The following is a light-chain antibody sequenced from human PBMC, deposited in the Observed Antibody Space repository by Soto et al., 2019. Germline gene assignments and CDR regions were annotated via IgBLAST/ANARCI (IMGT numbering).Light chain of an antibody. CDR1: QSVSSSY. CDR2: DAS. V-gene: IGKV3D-20*01. CDR3: QQYGSSPPFT. Sequence: EIVLTQSPATLSLSPGERATLSCGASQSVSSSYLAWYQQKPGLAPRLLIYDASSRATGIPDRFSDSGSGTDFTLTISRLEPEDFAVYYCQQYGSSPPFTFGPGTKVDIK. J-gene: IGKJ3*01.